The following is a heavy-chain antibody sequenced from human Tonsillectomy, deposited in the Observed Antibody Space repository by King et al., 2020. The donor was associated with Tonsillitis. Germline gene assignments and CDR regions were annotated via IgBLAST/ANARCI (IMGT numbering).Heavy chain of an antibody. Sequence: QLQESGPGLVKPSETLSLTCTVSGGSISSSSYYWGWIRQPPGKGLEWIGSIYYSGSTYYNPSLKSRVTISVDTSKNQFSLKLSPVTAADTAVYYCARRGGQWLATNWFDPWGQGTLVTVSS. CDR3: ARRGGQWLATNWFDP. V-gene: IGHV4-39*01. CDR1: GGSISSSSYY. J-gene: IGHJ5*02. D-gene: IGHD6-19*01. CDR2: IYYSGST.